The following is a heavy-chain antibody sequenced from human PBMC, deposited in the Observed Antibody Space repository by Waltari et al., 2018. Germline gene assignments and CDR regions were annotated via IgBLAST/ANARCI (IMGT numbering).Heavy chain of an antibody. V-gene: IGHV1-69*05. CDR2: IIPIFGTA. Sequence: QVQLVQSGAEVKKPGSSVKVSCKASGGTFSSYAISWVRQAPGQGLEWMGRIIPIFGTANYAQKLQGRVTMTTDTSTSTAYMELRSLRSDDTAVYYCARDGSKTMVVTPPGDYWGQGTLVTVSS. D-gene: IGHD2-15*01. J-gene: IGHJ4*02. CDR1: GGTFSSYA. CDR3: ARDGSKTMVVTPPGDY.